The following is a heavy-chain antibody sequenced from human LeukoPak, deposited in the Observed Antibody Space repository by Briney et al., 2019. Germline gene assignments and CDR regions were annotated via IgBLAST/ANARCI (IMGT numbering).Heavy chain of an antibody. CDR2: IYTSGST. Sequence: PSETLSLTCTVSGGSISSYYWSWIRQPAGKGLEWIGRIYTSGSTNYNPSLKSRVTMSVDTSKNQFSLKLSSVTAADTAVYYCARSRPPTYYYGSGSLYEFDYWGQGTLVTVSS. V-gene: IGHV4-4*07. J-gene: IGHJ4*02. CDR1: GGSISSYY. D-gene: IGHD3-10*01. CDR3: ARSRPPTYYYGSGSLYEFDY.